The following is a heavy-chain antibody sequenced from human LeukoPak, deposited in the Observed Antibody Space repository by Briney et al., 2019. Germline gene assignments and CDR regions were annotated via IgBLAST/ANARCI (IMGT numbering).Heavy chain of an antibody. V-gene: IGHV3-48*01. Sequence: PGGSLRLSCAASGFTFSSYSMNWVRQAPGKGLEWVSYISSSSSTIYYAHSVKGRFTISRDNAKNSLYLQMNSLRAEDTAVYYCARDGYCSTTNCPRRGAYWGQGTLVTVSS. D-gene: IGHD2-2*01. J-gene: IGHJ4*02. CDR1: GFTFSSYS. CDR3: ARDGYCSTTNCPRRGAY. CDR2: ISSSSSTI.